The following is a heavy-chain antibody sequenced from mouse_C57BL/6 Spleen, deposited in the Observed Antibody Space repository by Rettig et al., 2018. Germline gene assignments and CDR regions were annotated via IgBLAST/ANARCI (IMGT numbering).Heavy chain of an antibody. CDR2: IYPGSGNT. D-gene: IGHD1-1*01. V-gene: IGHV1-76*01. J-gene: IGHJ3*01. CDR1: Y. CDR3: ARRGYYGSSYVGGWFAY. Sequence: YINWVKQRPGQGLEWIARIYPGSGNTYYNEKFKGKATLTAEKSSSTAYMQLSSLTSEDSAVYFCARRGYYGSSYVGGWFAYWGQGTLVTVSA.